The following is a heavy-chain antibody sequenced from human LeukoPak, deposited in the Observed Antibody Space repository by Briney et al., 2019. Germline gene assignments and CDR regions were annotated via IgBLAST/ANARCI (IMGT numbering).Heavy chain of an antibody. CDR3: ARSSGGAKPGAFDI. CDR2: IYYSGST. V-gene: IGHV4-59*08. J-gene: IGHJ3*02. Sequence: SETLSLTCTVSGGSISSYYWSWIRQPPGKGLEWIGYIYYSGSTNYNPSLKSRVTISVDTSKNQFSLKLSSVTAADTAVYYCARSSGGAKPGAFDIWGRGTMVTVSS. CDR1: GGSISSYY. D-gene: IGHD1-26*01.